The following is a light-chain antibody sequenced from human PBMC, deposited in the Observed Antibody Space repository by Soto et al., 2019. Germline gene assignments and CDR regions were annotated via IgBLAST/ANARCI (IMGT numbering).Light chain of an antibody. CDR3: SSYKFSTTLRV. J-gene: IGLJ3*02. V-gene: IGLV2-14*01. Sequence: SALTQPASVSGSPGQSITLSCTGTSNDIGSYNYVSWFQQHPGKAPKLIIYEVTHRPSGISTRFSGSKSGNTASLTISGLQAEDEADYYCSSYKFSTTLRVFGGGTKVTVL. CDR1: SNDIGSYNY. CDR2: EVT.